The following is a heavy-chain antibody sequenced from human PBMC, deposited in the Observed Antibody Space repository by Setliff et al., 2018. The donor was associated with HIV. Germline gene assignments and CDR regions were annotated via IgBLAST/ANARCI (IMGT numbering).Heavy chain of an antibody. V-gene: IGHV4-59*12. Sequence: PSETLSLTCTVSGGSITGYFWNWIRQSPGKGLEWIGYIYYNGNTNYNPTLNSRGTISVDTSKNQFSLKLSSVSAADTAVYYCARGHPIVPTGLVSFYFDHWGQGTLVTVSS. CDR1: GGSITGYF. D-gene: IGHD2-2*01. CDR2: IYYNGNT. J-gene: IGHJ4*02. CDR3: ARGHPIVPTGLVSFYFDH.